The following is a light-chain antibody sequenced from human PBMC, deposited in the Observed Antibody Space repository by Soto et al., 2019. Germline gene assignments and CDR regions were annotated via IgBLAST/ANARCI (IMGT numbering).Light chain of an antibody. J-gene: IGLJ1*01. CDR1: SSDVGGYNY. Sequence: QSALTQPASMSWSPGQSITISCTGTSSDVGGYNYVSWYQQHPGKAPKLMIYDVSNRPSGVSDRFSGSKSGNTASLTISGLQAEDEADSYCSSYTSSSTLYVFGTGTKVTVL. CDR3: SSYTSSSTLYV. CDR2: DVS. V-gene: IGLV2-14*01.